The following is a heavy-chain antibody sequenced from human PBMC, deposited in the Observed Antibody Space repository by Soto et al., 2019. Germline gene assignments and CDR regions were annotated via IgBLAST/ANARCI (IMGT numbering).Heavy chain of an antibody. CDR3: ARRGYSNTDGYFQQ. D-gene: IGHD6-13*01. Sequence: XESLKVSCTCSGNSFAGYWIALVLQMPGKGLEWMGIIYPGDSDTRYSPSFQGQVTITADKSISTAYLQWSSLKASDTAMYYCARRGYSNTDGYFQQCGQGTLVTVSS. CDR1: GNSFAGYW. CDR2: IYPGDSDT. V-gene: IGHV5-51*01. J-gene: IGHJ1*01.